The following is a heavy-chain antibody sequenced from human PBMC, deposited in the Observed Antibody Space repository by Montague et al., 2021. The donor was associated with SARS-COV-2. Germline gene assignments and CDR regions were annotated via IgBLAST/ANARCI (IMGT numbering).Heavy chain of an antibody. CDR3: AYFVILRYFDP. CDR1: GFSLSTSEVG. J-gene: IGHJ5*02. D-gene: IGHD3-9*01. Sequence: PALVKPTQTLTLTCTFSGFSLSTSEVGVGWIRQPPGKAPEFLALIYGDDDNRYKPSLKSRLTITKVTSKNQVVLTMTNVDPVDTATYYCAYFVILRYFDPWGQGTLVTVSS. CDR2: IYGDDDN. V-gene: IGHV2-5*02.